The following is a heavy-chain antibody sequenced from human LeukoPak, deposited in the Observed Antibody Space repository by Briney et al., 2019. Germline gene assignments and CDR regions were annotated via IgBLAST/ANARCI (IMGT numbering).Heavy chain of an antibody. J-gene: IGHJ3*02. CDR1: DGSIGTYY. V-gene: IGHV4-59*13. CDR3: ARDCGGDSYLGAFDI. D-gene: IGHD2-21*02. CDR2: VPYSGTI. Sequence: PSETLSLTCSVSDGSIGTYYWTWIRQPPGKGLEWIGNVPYSGTINYNPSLKSRLTILVDTSKKQFSLRLNAVTAADTAVYFCARDCGGDSYLGAFDIWGQGTMVTVSS.